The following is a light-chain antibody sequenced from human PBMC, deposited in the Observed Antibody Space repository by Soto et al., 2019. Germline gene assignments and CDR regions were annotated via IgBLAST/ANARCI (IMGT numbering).Light chain of an antibody. CDR1: QGFSSP. CDR2: DGS. V-gene: IGKV1D-13*01. Sequence: AIQVTQSPSSLSASVGDRVTLSCRTSQGFSSPLVWYQQTPGKPPRLLIYDGSTMQSGVPTRFSGSGSGTNFTLTISSLQPEDFATYYCQHFYDYPHSFGPGTKVDI. CDR3: QHFYDYPHS. J-gene: IGKJ3*01.